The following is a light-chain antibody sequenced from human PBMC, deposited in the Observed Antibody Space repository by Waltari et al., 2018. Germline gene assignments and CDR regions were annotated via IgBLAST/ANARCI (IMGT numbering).Light chain of an antibody. V-gene: IGKV3-15*01. CDR1: RAIANN. CDR3: QQFNTGYS. CDR2: DAS. J-gene: IGKJ2*01. Sequence: ELVMTQSPATLSVSPGGGATLPCRASRAIANNVAWYQQRPGQPLRLLIFDASTRATGIPERFSGSGAGPEYTLTISSLQSEDSAVYVCQQFNTGYSFGQGTKLEI.